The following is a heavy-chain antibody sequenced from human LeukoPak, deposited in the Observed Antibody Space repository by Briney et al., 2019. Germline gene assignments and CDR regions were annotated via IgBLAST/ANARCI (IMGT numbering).Heavy chain of an antibody. CDR3: ANLESRHSSSWYYYYYYMDV. Sequence: QSGGSLRLSCAASGFTFSSYAMSWVRQAPGKGLEWVSAISGSGGSTYYADSVKGRFTISRDNSKNTLYLQMNSLRAEDTAVYYCANLESRHSSSWYYYYYYMDVWGKGTTVTVSS. CDR1: GFTFSSYA. V-gene: IGHV3-23*01. CDR2: ISGSGGST. D-gene: IGHD6-13*01. J-gene: IGHJ6*03.